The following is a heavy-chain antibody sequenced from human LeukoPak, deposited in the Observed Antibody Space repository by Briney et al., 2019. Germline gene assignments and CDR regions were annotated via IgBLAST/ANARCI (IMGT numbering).Heavy chain of an antibody. CDR2: ISGSGGST. CDR1: GFTFSSYA. Sequence: PGGSLRLSCAASGFTFSSYAMYWVRQAPGKGLEWVSAISGSGGSTYYADSVKGRFTISRANSKNTLYLQMNSLRAEDTAVYYCAKCDFGVVMPFDYWGQGTLVTVSS. J-gene: IGHJ4*02. CDR3: AKCDFGVVMPFDY. D-gene: IGHD3-3*01. V-gene: IGHV3-23*01.